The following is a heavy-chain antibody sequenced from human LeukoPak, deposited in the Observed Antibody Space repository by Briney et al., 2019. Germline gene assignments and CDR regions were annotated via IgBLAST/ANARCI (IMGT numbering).Heavy chain of an antibody. CDR3: ARVGGCSSTSCYTDY. J-gene: IGHJ4*02. V-gene: IGHV4-4*07. CDR1: GGSITNYY. CDR2: FYTIGST. D-gene: IGHD2-2*02. Sequence: SETLSLTCTVSGGSITNYYWSWIRQPAGKGLEWIGRFYTIGSTNYNPSLKSRVTISVDTSKNQFSLKLSSVTAADTAVYYCARVGGCSSTSCYTDYWGQGTLVTVSS.